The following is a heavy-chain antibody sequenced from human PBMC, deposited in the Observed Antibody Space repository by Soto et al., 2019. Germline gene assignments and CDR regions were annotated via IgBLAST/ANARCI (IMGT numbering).Heavy chain of an antibody. CDR3: ARMATSVTLNWFDP. CDR1: GYAFSNND. CDR2: MNPNSGNG. Sequence: QVQLVQSGAEVKKPGASVKVSCQASGYAFSNNDIRWVRQGTGQGLEWMGWMNPNSGNGGYAQKFQGRVTMTRDTDTSTAYMELSSLTADDTAIYYCARMATSVTLNWFDPWGQGTLGTVSS. J-gene: IGHJ5*02. V-gene: IGHV1-8*01.